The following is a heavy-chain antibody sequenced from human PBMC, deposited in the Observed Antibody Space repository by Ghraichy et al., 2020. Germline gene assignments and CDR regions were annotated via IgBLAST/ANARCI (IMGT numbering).Heavy chain of an antibody. D-gene: IGHD3-10*01. Sequence: SCAVSGSMFRNYHMNWVRQAPGKGLEWLSYISSRGRAIYNADSVKGRFTISRDNAKNSLYLQMNSLRDEDTAVYYCAGDRGCGYCMDVWGRGTTVTVSS. CDR2: ISSRGRAI. CDR1: GSMFRNYH. V-gene: IGHV3-48*02. J-gene: IGHJ6*02. CDR3: AGDRGCGYCMDV.